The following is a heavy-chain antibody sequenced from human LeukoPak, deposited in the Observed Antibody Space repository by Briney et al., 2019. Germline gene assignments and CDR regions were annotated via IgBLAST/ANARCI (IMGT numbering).Heavy chain of an antibody. CDR2: ISSSGSTI. V-gene: IGHV3-11*01. CDR1: GFTFSDYY. J-gene: IGHJ6*02. Sequence: GGSLRLSCAASGFTFSDYYMSWIRQAPGKGLEWVSYISSSGSTIYYADSVKGRFTISRDNAKNSLYLQMNSLRAEDTAVYYCARDLKRPGITGTPWEGCYYGMDVWGQGTTVTVSS. CDR3: ARDLKRPGITGTPWEGCYYGMDV. D-gene: IGHD1-20*01.